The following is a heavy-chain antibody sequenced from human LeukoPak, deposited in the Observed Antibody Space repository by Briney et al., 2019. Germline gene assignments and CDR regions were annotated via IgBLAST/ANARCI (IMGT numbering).Heavy chain of an antibody. Sequence: SETLSLTCTVSGGSISSSSYYWGWIRQPPGKGLEWIGSIYYSGSTYYNPSLKSRVTISVDTSKNQFSLKLSSVTAADTAVYYCARGYSSGWFNSYYFDYWGQGTLVTVSS. J-gene: IGHJ4*02. V-gene: IGHV4-39*07. CDR1: GGSISSSSYY. D-gene: IGHD6-19*01. CDR3: ARGYSSGWFNSYYFDY. CDR2: IYYSGST.